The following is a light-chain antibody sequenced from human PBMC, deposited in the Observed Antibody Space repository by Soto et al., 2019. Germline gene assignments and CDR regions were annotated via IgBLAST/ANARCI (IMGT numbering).Light chain of an antibody. CDR2: GAS. V-gene: IGKV3-20*01. Sequence: EIVLTQSPGTLSLSPGERATLSCRASQSVSSSYLAWYQQKPGHAPRLLIYGASSRATGIPDRFSGSGSGTDFTLTISRLEPEDFAVYYCQQYGSSLFGQGTKLEIK. CDR3: QQYGSSL. CDR1: QSVSSSY. J-gene: IGKJ2*01.